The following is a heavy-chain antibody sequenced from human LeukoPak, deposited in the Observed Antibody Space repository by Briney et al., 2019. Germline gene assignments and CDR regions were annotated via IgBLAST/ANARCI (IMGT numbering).Heavy chain of an antibody. CDR2: TYHSGST. CDR1: GGSISSGGYS. V-gene: IGHV4-30-2*01. J-gene: IGHJ5*02. D-gene: IGHD2-15*01. Sequence: SETLSLTCAVSGGSISSGGYSWSWIRQPPGKGLEWIGYTYHSGSTYHNPSLKSRVTISVDRSKNQFSLKLSSVTAADTAVYYCARVVVVAATQWFDPWGQGTLVTVSS. CDR3: ARVVVVAATQWFDP.